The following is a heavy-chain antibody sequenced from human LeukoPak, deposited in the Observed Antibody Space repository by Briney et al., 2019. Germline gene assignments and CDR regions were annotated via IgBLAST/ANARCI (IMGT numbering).Heavy chain of an antibody. J-gene: IGHJ4*02. D-gene: IGHD3-9*01. Sequence: PGGSLRLSCAASGFTFSSFLMHWVRQAPGKGLVWVSLINNDGSATRYADSVKGRFTISRDNVKNTLYLQMNSLRAEDTAVYFCAKDLTGSIDYWGQGTLVTVSS. CDR3: AKDLTGSIDY. V-gene: IGHV3-74*01. CDR1: GFTFSSFL. CDR2: INNDGSAT.